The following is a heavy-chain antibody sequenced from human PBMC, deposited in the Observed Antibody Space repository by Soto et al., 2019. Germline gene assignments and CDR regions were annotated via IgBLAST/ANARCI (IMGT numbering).Heavy chain of an antibody. CDR1: GGTFSSYT. D-gene: IGHD2-2*01. CDR2: IIPILGIA. J-gene: IGHJ6*02. Sequence: SVKVSCKASGGTFSSYTISWVRQAPGQGLEWMGRIIPILGIANYAQRFQGRVTITADESTSTAYMELSSLRSEDTAVYYCARRYCISTSCHYYGMDVWGQGTTVTVSS. V-gene: IGHV1-69*02. CDR3: ARRYCISTSCHYYGMDV.